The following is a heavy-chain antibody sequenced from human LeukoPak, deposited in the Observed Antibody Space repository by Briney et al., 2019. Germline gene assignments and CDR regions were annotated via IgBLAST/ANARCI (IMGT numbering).Heavy chain of an antibody. J-gene: IGHJ4*02. CDR1: GFTFSSYW. CDR2: IKQDGSEK. V-gene: IGHV3-7*01. Sequence: GGSLRLSCAASGFTFSSYWMSWVRQAPGKGLEWVANIKQDGSEKYYVDSVKGRFTISRDNAKNSLYLQMNSLRAEDTAVYYCARDSSSWYKTGYYFDYWGQGTLVTVSS. CDR3: ARDSSSWYKTGYYFDY. D-gene: IGHD6-13*01.